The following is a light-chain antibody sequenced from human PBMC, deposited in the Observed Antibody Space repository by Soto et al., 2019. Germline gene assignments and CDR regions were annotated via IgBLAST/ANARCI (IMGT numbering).Light chain of an antibody. CDR2: AAS. CDR3: QKYNSAPPGYT. CDR1: QGISNY. Sequence: DIQMTQSPSSLSASVGDRVTITCRASQGISNYLAWYQQKPGKVPKLLIYAASTLQSGVPSRFSGSGSGTDFTLTISSLQPEDAATYYCQKYNSAPPGYTFGQGTKLEIK. J-gene: IGKJ2*01. V-gene: IGKV1-27*01.